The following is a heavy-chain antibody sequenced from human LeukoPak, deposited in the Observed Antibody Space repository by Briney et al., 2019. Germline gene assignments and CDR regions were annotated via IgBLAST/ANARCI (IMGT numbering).Heavy chain of an antibody. Sequence: PGGSLRLSCAASGFTFSSYGMHWVRQAPGKGLEWVAVISYDGSNKYYADSVKGRFTISRDNSKNTLYLQMNSLRAEDTAVYYCASLRTSTYLDYWGQGTLVTVSS. V-gene: IGHV3-30*19. J-gene: IGHJ4*02. D-gene: IGHD5/OR15-5a*01. CDR1: GFTFSSYG. CDR2: ISYDGSNK. CDR3: ASLRTSTYLDY.